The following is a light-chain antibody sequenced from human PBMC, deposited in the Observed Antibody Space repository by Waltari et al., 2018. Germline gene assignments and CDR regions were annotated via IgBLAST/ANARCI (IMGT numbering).Light chain of an antibody. Sequence: DIQMTQSPSSLSASVGDRVTITCQASQDTSTYLNWYQQKPGKIPKLFIPDASKLQPGIPSRFSASGSRTDFSFTITSLQPEDLATYFCQQYDKVPYTCGQGTKLEI. J-gene: IGKJ2*01. V-gene: IGKV1-33*01. CDR3: QQYDKVPYT. CDR1: QDTSTY. CDR2: DAS.